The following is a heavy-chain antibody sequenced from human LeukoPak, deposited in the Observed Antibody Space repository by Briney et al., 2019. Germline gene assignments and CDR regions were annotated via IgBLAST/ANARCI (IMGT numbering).Heavy chain of an antibody. J-gene: IGHJ5*02. CDR1: GFTVSNNY. Sequence: GGSLRLSCAASGFTVSNNYMNWVRQAPGKGLEWVSYISSSSSTIYYADSVKGRFTISRDNAKNSLYLQMNSLRAEDTAVYYCARGLRATGNVWFDPWGQGTLVTVSS. CDR2: ISSSSSTI. D-gene: IGHD1-26*01. V-gene: IGHV3-48*01. CDR3: ARGLRATGNVWFDP.